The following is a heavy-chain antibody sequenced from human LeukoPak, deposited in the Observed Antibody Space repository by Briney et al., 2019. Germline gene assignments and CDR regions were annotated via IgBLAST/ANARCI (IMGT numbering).Heavy chain of an antibody. D-gene: IGHD2-15*01. Sequence: SETLSLTCTVSGDSISNHYWSWIRQPPGKGLEWIGYIYYSGSTNYNPSLKSRVTISVDTSKNQFSLKLSSVTAADTAVYYCAALDIVVVVAATRVEYFQHWGQGTLVTVSS. V-gene: IGHV4-59*08. CDR2: IYYSGST. CDR1: GDSISNHY. J-gene: IGHJ1*01. CDR3: AALDIVVVVAATRVEYFQH.